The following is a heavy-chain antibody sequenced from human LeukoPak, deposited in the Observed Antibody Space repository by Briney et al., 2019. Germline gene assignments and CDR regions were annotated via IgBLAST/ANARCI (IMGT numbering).Heavy chain of an antibody. V-gene: IGHV5-51*01. CDR1: GYSFTSYW. J-gene: IGHJ3*02. CDR2: IYPGDSDT. D-gene: IGHD1-20*01. Sequence: GESLKISCKGSGYSFTSYWIGWVRQMPGKGLEWMGTIYPGDSDTRYSPSFQGQVTISADKSISTAYLQWSSLKASDTAMYYCARRYPLTGDAFNIWGQGTMVTVSS. CDR3: ARRYPLTGDAFNI.